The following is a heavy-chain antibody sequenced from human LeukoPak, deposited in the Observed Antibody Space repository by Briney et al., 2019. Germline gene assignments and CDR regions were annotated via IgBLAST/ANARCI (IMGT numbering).Heavy chain of an antibody. Sequence: PGGSLRLSCAASGFTFSSHAMSWVRQAPGKGLEWVSAISGSGGSTYYADSVKGRFTISRDNSKNTLYLQMNSLRAEDTAVYYCAKDLPRDLAYGDYFDYWGQGTLVTVSS. J-gene: IGHJ4*02. CDR3: AKDLPRDLAYGDYFDY. CDR2: ISGSGGST. CDR1: GFTFSSHA. V-gene: IGHV3-23*01. D-gene: IGHD4-17*01.